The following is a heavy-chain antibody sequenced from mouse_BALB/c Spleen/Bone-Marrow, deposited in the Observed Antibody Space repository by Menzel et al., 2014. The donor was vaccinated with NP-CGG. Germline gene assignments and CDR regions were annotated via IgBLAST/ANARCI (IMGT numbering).Heavy chain of an antibody. CDR3: AREVRRYFDV. J-gene: IGHJ1*01. D-gene: IGHD2-14*01. Sequence: VQLQQSGAELVRPGTSVKISCKASGYTFTNYWLGWVKQRPGHGLEWIVYIYPRGGYTNYNDKFKGKATLTGDKSCSTAYMQLSSLTSEDSAVYFCAREVRRYFDVWGAGTTVTVSS. CDR2: IYPRGGYT. V-gene: IGHV1-63*01. CDR1: GYTFTNYW.